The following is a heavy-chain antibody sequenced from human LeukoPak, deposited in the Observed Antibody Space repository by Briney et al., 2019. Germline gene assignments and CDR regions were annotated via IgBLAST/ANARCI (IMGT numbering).Heavy chain of an antibody. CDR3: ARASHGWYFDL. D-gene: IGHD6-6*01. V-gene: IGHV4-39*07. J-gene: IGHJ2*01. Sequence: SETLSLTCTVSGGSISTSSYYWGWVRQPPGKGLEWIGNIFYSGSTYYNPSLKSRVTISVDTSKNQFSLKLSSVTAADTAVYYCARASHGWYFDLWGRGTLVTVSS. CDR2: IFYSGST. CDR1: GGSISTSSYY.